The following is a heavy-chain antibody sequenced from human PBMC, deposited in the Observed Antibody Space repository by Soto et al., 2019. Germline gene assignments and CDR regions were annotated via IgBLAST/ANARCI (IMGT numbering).Heavy chain of an antibody. CDR1: GFSLTTRGVG. CDR2: IYWDDDH. D-gene: IGHD3-10*01. CDR3: AREMYYSTYFDS. J-gene: IGHJ4*02. V-gene: IGHV2-5*02. Sequence: QITLKESGPPLVRPTQTLTLTCTFSGFSLTTRGVGVGWIRQPPGKALEWLAFIYWDDDHRYSPSLRTRLTITKDTSKNQVVLTMTKLDPADTATYYCAREMYYSTYFDSWGQGTLVTVSS.